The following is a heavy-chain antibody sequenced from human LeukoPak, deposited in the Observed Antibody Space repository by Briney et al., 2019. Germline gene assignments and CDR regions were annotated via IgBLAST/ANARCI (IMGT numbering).Heavy chain of an antibody. D-gene: IGHD3-10*01. CDR3: ARESGYGSGSYPDY. Sequence: GVSLRLSCAASGFTFSSYSMNWVRQAPGEGLEWVSSISSSSSYIFYADSVKGRFTISRDNAKNSLYLQMNSLRAEDTAVYYCARESGYGSGSYPDYWGQGTLVTVSS. J-gene: IGHJ4*02. CDR2: ISSSSSYI. CDR1: GFTFSSYS. V-gene: IGHV3-21*01.